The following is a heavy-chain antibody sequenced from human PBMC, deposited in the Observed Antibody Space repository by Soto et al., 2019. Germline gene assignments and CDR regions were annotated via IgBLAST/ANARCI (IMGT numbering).Heavy chain of an antibody. J-gene: IGHJ3*02. CDR3: ARADWLFYDAFDI. CDR1: GFTFSSYS. CDR2: ISSSSSTI. Sequence: GGSLRLSCAASGFTFSSYSMNWVRQAPGKGLEWVSYISSSSSTIYYADSVKGRFTISRDNAKNSLYLQMNSLRAEDTAVYYCARADWLFYDAFDIWGQGTMVTVSS. D-gene: IGHD3-9*01. V-gene: IGHV3-48*01.